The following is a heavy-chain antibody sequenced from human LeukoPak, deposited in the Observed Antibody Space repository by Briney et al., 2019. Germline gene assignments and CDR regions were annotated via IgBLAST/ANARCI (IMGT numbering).Heavy chain of an antibody. CDR2: ISGSGGST. Sequence: GGSLRLSCAASGFTFSSYGMHWVRQAPGKGLEWVSAISGSGGSTYYADSVKGRFTISRDNSKNTLYLQMNSLRAEDTAVYYCAKDLGSGWYFDYYGMDVWGQGTTVTVSS. CDR1: GFTFSSYG. D-gene: IGHD6-19*01. V-gene: IGHV3-23*01. J-gene: IGHJ6*02. CDR3: AKDLGSGWYFDYYGMDV.